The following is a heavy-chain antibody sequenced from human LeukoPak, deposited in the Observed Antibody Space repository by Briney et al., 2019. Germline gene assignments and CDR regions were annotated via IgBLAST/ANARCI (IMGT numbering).Heavy chain of an antibody. CDR2: INPNSGGT. Sequence: ASVKVSCKASGYTFTAYYIHWVRQAPGQGPEYMGWINPNSGGTNYAQKFQGRVTMTRDTSISTAYMELSRLRSDDTAVYYCAKNILGDPNWFDPWGQGTLVTVSS. D-gene: IGHD1-26*01. J-gene: IGHJ5*02. V-gene: IGHV1-2*02. CDR3: AKNILGDPNWFDP. CDR1: GYTFTAYY.